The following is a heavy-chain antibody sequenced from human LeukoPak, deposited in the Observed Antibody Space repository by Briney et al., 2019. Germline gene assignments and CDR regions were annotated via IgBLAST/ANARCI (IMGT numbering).Heavy chain of an antibody. J-gene: IGHJ4*02. CDR1: GCSFTNYW. Sequence: GASLQISCKGSGCSFTNYWIGWVRQMPGKGLEWMGIMYLGDSETRYSPSFRGQVTISADKSISTVYLQWSRLKASDTAMYYCVRHEGSISGWPFDYWGQGTLVTVSS. CDR3: VRHEGSISGWPFDY. D-gene: IGHD6-19*01. CDR2: MYLGDSET. V-gene: IGHV5-51*01.